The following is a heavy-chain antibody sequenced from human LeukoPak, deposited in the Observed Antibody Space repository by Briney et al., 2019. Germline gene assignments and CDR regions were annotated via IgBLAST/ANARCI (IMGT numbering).Heavy chain of an antibody. CDR1: GGTFSSYA. CDR2: IIPIFGTA. D-gene: IGHD2/OR15-2a*01. CDR3: ARDGGRVHFNYYMDV. J-gene: IGHJ6*03. Sequence: GASVKLSCKASGGTFSSYAISWVRQAPGQGLEWMGGIIPIFGTANYAQKFQGRVSITTDESTSTACMELSSLRSEDTAVYYCARDGGRVHFNYYMDVWGKGTTVTVSS. V-gene: IGHV1-69*05.